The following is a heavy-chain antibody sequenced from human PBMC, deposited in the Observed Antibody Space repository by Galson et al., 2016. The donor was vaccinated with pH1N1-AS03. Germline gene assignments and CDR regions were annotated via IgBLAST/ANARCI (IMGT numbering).Heavy chain of an antibody. V-gene: IGHV3-43*01. CDR2: ISWDGSFT. CDR3: LKEAGDCGGDFVDY. CDR1: GFRFDDYT. J-gene: IGHJ4*02. D-gene: IGHD4-23*01. Sequence: SLRLSCAASGFRFDDYTMFWVRQAPGKGLEWVSLISWDGSFTSYADSVKGRFTITRDNTKNSLYLQMNSLTTGDTASYFCLKEAGDCGGDFVDYWGQGTLVTVSS.